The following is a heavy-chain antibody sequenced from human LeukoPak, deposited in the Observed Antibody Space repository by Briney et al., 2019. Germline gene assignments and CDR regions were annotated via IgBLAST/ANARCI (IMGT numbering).Heavy chain of an antibody. Sequence: GGSLRLSCAASGFSFSTYSMNWVRQAPGRGLEWVSTISSNGAATYYSDSVKGRFTISRDNSKDTLYLQMNSLRAEDTAVYYCAKGGLRKDYFDYPGWYFDLWGRGTLVTVSS. V-gene: IGHV3-23*01. CDR1: GFSFSTYS. CDR2: ISSNGAAT. CDR3: AKGGLRKDYFDYPGWYFDL. J-gene: IGHJ2*01. D-gene: IGHD3-16*01.